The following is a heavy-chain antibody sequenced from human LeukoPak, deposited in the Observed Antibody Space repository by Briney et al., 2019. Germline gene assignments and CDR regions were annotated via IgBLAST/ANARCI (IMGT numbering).Heavy chain of an antibody. J-gene: IGHJ4*02. Sequence: SETLSLTCTVSGGSISSSSYYWGWIRQPPGKGLEWIGSIYYSGSTYYNPSLKSRVTISVDTSKNQFSLKLSSVTAADTAVYYCARVQSYYDFWSGYRYYFDYWGQGTLVTVSS. V-gene: IGHV4-39*07. CDR3: ARVQSYYDFWSGYRYYFDY. D-gene: IGHD3-3*01. CDR1: GGSISSSSYY. CDR2: IYYSGST.